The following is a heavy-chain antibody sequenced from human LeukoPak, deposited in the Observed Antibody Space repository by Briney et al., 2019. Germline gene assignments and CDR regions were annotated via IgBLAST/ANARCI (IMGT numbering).Heavy chain of an antibody. Sequence: GGSLRLSCAASGFTFSSFSMNWVRQAPGKGLEWVSCIRSGGTNTDYTGSVKGRFTISRDNAKNSLYLQMNSLRAEDTAVYYCARMNYVSSGWGAPFDYWGQGTLVTVSS. J-gene: IGHJ4*02. CDR3: ARMNYVSSGWGAPFDY. CDR2: IRSGGTNT. CDR1: GFTFSSFS. V-gene: IGHV3-48*04. D-gene: IGHD1-7*01.